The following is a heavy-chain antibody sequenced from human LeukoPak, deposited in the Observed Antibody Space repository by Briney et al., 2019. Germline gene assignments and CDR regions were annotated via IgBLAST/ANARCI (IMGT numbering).Heavy chain of an antibody. D-gene: IGHD5-24*01. Sequence: GGSLRLSCAASGFTFSSYWMHWVCQAPGKGLVWVSVIYSGGSTYYADSVKGRFTISRDNSKNTLYLQMNSLRAEDTAVYYCARGRDGDYIFDYWGQGTLVTVSS. CDR3: ARGRDGDYIFDY. V-gene: IGHV3-53*01. J-gene: IGHJ4*02. CDR2: IYSGGST. CDR1: GFTFSSYW.